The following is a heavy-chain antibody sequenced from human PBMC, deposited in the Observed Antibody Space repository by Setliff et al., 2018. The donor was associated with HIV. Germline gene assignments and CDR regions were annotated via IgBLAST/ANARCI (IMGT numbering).Heavy chain of an antibody. V-gene: IGHV4-31*03. Sequence: SETLSLTCNVSGGSISSGRYFWSWIRQPPGGGLEWIGYIYSTGNTYYNSSLKSRVSISLDTSENQFSLNLTSVTVADTAVYYCARGGRKDLTDNWGQGSLVTVSS. CDR3: ARGGRKDLTDN. CDR1: GGSISSGRYF. J-gene: IGHJ4*02. CDR2: IYSTGNT. D-gene: IGHD2-21*02.